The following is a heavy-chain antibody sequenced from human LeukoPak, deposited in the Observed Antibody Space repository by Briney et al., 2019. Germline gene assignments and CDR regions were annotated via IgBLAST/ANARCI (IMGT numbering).Heavy chain of an antibody. CDR1: GGSFSGYY. Sequence: SETLSLTCAVYGGSFSGYYWSWIRQPPGKGLEWIGEINHSGSTNYNPSLKSRVTISVDTPKNQFSLKLSSVTAADTAVYYCASSWEQLALSYWGQGTLVTVSS. D-gene: IGHD6-13*01. V-gene: IGHV4-34*01. J-gene: IGHJ4*02. CDR3: ASSWEQLALSY. CDR2: INHSGST.